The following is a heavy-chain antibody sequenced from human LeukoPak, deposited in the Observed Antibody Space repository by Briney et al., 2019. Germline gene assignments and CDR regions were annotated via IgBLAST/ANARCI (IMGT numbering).Heavy chain of an antibody. Sequence: SQTLPLTCAISGDSVSSNIAAWNWIRQSPSRGLEWLGRTYYRSKWYNDYAVSVRSRITIDPDTSKNQFSLQLNSVTPEDTAVYYCAKDCGTGPFACSHWGQGTLVTVSS. CDR2: TYYRSKWYN. CDR3: AKDCGTGPFACSH. CDR1: GDSVSSNIAA. V-gene: IGHV6-1*01. D-gene: IGHD2-15*01. J-gene: IGHJ4*02.